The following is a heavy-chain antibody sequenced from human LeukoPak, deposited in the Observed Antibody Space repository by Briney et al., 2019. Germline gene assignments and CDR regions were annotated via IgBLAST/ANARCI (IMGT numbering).Heavy chain of an antibody. J-gene: IGHJ4*02. CDR3: ARARRGIVVVPAARFDY. CDR1: GYTFTSYY. V-gene: IGHV1-46*01. Sequence: GASVKVSCKASGYTFTSYYMHWVRQAPGQGLEWMGIINPSGGSTSYAQKFQGRVTMTRDTSTSTVYMELSSLRSEDTAVYYCARARRGIVVVPAARFDYWGQGTLVTVSS. D-gene: IGHD2-2*01. CDR2: INPSGGST.